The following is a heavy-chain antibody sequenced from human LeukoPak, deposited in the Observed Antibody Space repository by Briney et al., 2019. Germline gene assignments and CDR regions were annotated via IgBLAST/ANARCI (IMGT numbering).Heavy chain of an antibody. Sequence: ASVKVSCKASGYTFTSYYMHWVRQAPGQGLEWMGIINPSGGNTSYAQKSQGRVTMTRDTSTSTVYMELSSLRSEDTAVYYCARELIGYDSSGRPLDYWGQGTLVTVSS. D-gene: IGHD3-22*01. V-gene: IGHV1-46*01. CDR2: INPSGGNT. J-gene: IGHJ4*02. CDR3: ARELIGYDSSGRPLDY. CDR1: GYTFTSYY.